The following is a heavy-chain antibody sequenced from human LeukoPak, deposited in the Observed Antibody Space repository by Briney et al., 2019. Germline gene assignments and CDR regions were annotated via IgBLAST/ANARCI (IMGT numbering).Heavy chain of an antibody. CDR3: ARAFDYCSSTSCSIGY. D-gene: IGHD2-2*01. CDR2: IYYSGST. Sequence: SETLSLTCTVSGYSISSDYYWGWIRQPPGKGLEWIGSIYYSGSTYYNPSLKSRVTISVDTSKNQFSLKLSSVTAADTAVYYCARAFDYCSSTSCSIGYWGQGTLVTVSS. J-gene: IGHJ4*02. CDR1: GYSISSDYY. V-gene: IGHV4-38-2*02.